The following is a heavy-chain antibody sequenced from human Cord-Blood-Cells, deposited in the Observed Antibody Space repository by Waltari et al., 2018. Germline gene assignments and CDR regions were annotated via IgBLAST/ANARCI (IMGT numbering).Heavy chain of an antibody. CDR1: GFTFSSDW. CDR2: IKQDGSEK. J-gene: IGHJ4*02. Sequence: EVQLVESGGGLVQPGGSLRLSCAASGFTFSSDWMSWVRQAPGKGLEWVANIKQDGSEKYYVDSVKGRFTISRDNAKNSLYLQMNSLRAEDTAVYYCASWGDSSGWLLLDYWGQGTLVTISS. CDR3: ASWGDSSGWLLLDY. D-gene: IGHD6-19*01. V-gene: IGHV3-7*01.